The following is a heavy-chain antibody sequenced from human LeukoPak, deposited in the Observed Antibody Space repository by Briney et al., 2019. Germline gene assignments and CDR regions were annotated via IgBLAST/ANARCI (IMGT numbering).Heavy chain of an antibody. CDR3: ASPYYYDSSGYHDGDY. J-gene: IGHJ4*02. D-gene: IGHD3-22*01. CDR1: GFTFSSYS. V-gene: IGHV3-48*01. Sequence: GGSLRLSCAASGFTFSSYSMNLVRLAPGKGLEWVSYISSSSSTIYYADSVKGRFTISRDNAKNSLYLQMNSLRAEDTAVYYCASPYYYDSSGYHDGDYWGQGTLVTVSS. CDR2: ISSSSSTI.